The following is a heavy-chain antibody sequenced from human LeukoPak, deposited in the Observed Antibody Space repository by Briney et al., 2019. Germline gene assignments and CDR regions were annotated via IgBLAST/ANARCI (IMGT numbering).Heavy chain of an antibody. D-gene: IGHD7-27*01. Sequence: GGSLRLSCAASGFTFSSYAMHWVRQAPGKGLEWVAVISYDGSNKYYADSVKGRFTISRDNSKNTLYLQMNSLRAEDTAVYYCARDPSWGSSFDYWGQGTLVTVSS. CDR2: ISYDGSNK. CDR1: GFTFSSYA. CDR3: ARDPSWGSSFDY. V-gene: IGHV3-30-3*01. J-gene: IGHJ4*02.